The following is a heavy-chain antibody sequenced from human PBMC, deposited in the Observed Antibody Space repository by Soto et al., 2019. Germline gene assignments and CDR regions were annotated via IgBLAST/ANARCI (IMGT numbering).Heavy chain of an antibody. CDR2: IYYSGST. V-gene: IGHV4-30-4*01. J-gene: IGHJ4*02. Sequence: PSETLSLTCTVSGGSISSGDYYWSWIRQPPGKGLEWIGYIYYSGSTYYNPSLKSRVTISVDTSKNQFSLKLSSVTAADTAVYYCARDSYYYDPRLDYWGQGTLVTVSS. D-gene: IGHD3-22*01. CDR1: GGSISSGDYY. CDR3: ARDSYYYDPRLDY.